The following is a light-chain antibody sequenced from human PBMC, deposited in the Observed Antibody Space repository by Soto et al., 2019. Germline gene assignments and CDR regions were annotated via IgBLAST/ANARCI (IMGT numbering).Light chain of an antibody. Sequence: DIQMTQSPSSLSATVGDRVNITCRASHFINRYLSWYQQKPGKAPKLLICSASSLQSGVPSRFSGSRSGTDFTLTISGLQVEDFAIYYCQQGYSNPWTFGQGTTVEVK. J-gene: IGKJ1*01. V-gene: IGKV1-39*01. CDR3: QQGYSNPWT. CDR1: HFINRY. CDR2: SAS.